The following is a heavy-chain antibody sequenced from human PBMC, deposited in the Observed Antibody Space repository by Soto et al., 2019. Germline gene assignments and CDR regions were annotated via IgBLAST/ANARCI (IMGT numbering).Heavy chain of an antibody. CDR3: AKMEGGEYGHSDAFDI. Sequence: QVQLVESGGGVVQPGRSLRLSCAASGFTFSSYGMHWVRQAPGKGLEWVAVISYDGSNKYYADSVKGRFTISRDNSKNTLYLQMNSLRAEDTAVYYCAKMEGGEYGHSDAFDIWGQGTMVTVSS. D-gene: IGHD4-17*01. V-gene: IGHV3-30*18. J-gene: IGHJ3*02. CDR1: GFTFSSYG. CDR2: ISYDGSNK.